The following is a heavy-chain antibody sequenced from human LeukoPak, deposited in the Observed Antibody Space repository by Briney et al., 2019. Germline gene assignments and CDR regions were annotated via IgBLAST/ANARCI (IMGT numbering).Heavy chain of an antibody. CDR2: IYRPGST. Sequence: PGGSLRLSCAASGFIVSSNYMSWVRKAPGKGLEWVSVIYRPGSTYYAESVQGRFTVSRDNSMNTLYLQMNSLRAEDTAVYYCARGREDGSNWNDAFNIGAKGKM. CDR3: ARGREDGSNWNDAFNI. V-gene: IGHV3-66*01. CDR1: GFIVSSNY. J-gene: IGHJ3*02. D-gene: IGHD1-1*01.